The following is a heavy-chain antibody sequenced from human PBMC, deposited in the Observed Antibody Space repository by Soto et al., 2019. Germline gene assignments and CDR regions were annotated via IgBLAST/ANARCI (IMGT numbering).Heavy chain of an antibody. J-gene: IGHJ3*01. D-gene: IGHD2-15*01. V-gene: IGHV3-74*01. CDR1: GFTFRSYW. CDR3: SRGGFHHGFDV. Sequence: EMQLAESGGASVQPGGSLRLSCAASGFTFRSYWMHWVRQAPGKGLVWVARIDNDGTGSIYADSVRGRFTISRDNAYNTVYLHMTSLRADDTAVSYSSRGGFHHGFDVWGQGTMVTVSS. CDR2: IDNDGTGS.